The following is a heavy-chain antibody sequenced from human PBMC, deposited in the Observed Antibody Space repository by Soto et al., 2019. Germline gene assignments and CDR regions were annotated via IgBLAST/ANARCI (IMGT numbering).Heavy chain of an antibody. CDR3: ASSALPSVDSSGYFDY. D-gene: IGHD3-22*01. CDR2: INPNSGGT. CDR1: GYTFTGYY. V-gene: IGHV1-2*02. Sequence: GASVKVSCKASGYTFTGYYMHWVRQAPGQGLEWMGWINPNSGGTNYAQKFQGRVTMTRDTSISTAYMELSRLRSDDTAVYYCASSALPSVDSSGYFDYWGQGTLVTVSS. J-gene: IGHJ4*02.